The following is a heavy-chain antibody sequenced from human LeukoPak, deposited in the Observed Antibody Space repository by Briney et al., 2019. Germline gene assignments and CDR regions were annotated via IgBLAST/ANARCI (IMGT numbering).Heavy chain of an antibody. CDR2: ISSSSSTT. J-gene: IGHJ3*02. Sequence: GGSLRLSCAASGFTFNKYSMNWVRQAPGKGLEWVSYISSSSSTTYYADSVKGRFTISRDNAKNSLYLQMNSLRAEDTAVYYCAKDLNSTYNYDSSGYEDAFDIWGQGTMVTVSS. CDR3: AKDLNSTYNYDSSGYEDAFDI. V-gene: IGHV3-48*01. CDR1: GFTFNKYS. D-gene: IGHD3-22*01.